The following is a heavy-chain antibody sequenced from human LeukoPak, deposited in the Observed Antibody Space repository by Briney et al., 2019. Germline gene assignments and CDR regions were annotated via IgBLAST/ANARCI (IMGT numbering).Heavy chain of an antibody. Sequence: GGSLRLSCAASGCTFSNYGLHWVRQAPGKGLEYVSAISSNGGTTYYANSVKGRFTISRDNSKNTLYLQMGSLRAEDVAVYYCATGYDSSGYYQYWGQGTLVTVSS. CDR1: GCTFSNYG. CDR2: ISSNGGTT. D-gene: IGHD3-22*01. CDR3: ATGYDSSGYYQY. J-gene: IGHJ4*02. V-gene: IGHV3-64*01.